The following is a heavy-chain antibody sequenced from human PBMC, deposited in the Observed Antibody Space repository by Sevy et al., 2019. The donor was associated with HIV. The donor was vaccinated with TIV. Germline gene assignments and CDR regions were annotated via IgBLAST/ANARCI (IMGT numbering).Heavy chain of an antibody. CDR1: GFTFSNAW. V-gene: IGHV3-15*01. CDR2: IKSKVAGGTT. CDR3: TTGGGVDDPVGIYYNGMDV. J-gene: IGHJ6*02. Sequence: GGSLRLSCTASGFTFSNAWMSWVRQAPGKGLEWVGRIKSKVAGGTTEYATPVKDRYTILRDDSKNTLYLQMNSLKTEKTAVYYCTTGGGVDDPVGIYYNGMDVWGQGTTVTVSS. D-gene: IGHD3-16*01.